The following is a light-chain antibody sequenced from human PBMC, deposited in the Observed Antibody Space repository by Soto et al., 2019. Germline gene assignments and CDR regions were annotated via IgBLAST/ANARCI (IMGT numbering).Light chain of an antibody. CDR1: TSNIGTDT. J-gene: IGLJ2*01. Sequence: QSVLTQPPSASGTPGQRVTISCYGSTSNIGTDTVNWYQQLPGTAPKLLIYSNNQRPSGVPDRFSGSKSGTSASLAISGLQSEDEADFYRAAWDDSLNGVVFGGGTKLTVL. V-gene: IGLV1-44*01. CDR2: SNN. CDR3: AAWDDSLNGVV.